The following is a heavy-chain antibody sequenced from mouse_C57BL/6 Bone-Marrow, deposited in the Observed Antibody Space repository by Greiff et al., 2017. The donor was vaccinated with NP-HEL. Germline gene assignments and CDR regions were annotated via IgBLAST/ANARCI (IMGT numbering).Heavy chain of an antibody. D-gene: IGHD2-4*01. Sequence: QVQLQQSGAELARPGASVKLSCKASGYTFTSYGISWVKQRTGQGLEWIGEIYPRSGNTYYNEKFKGKATLTADKSSSTAYMELRSLTSEDSAVYFCASYDYDRGAWFAYWGQGTLVTVSA. CDR2: IYPRSGNT. V-gene: IGHV1-81*01. CDR3: ASYDYDRGAWFAY. J-gene: IGHJ3*01. CDR1: GYTFTSYG.